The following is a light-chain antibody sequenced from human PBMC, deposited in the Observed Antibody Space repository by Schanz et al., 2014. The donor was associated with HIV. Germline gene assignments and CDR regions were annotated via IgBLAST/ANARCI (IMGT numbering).Light chain of an antibody. J-gene: IGKJ2*01. Sequence: DIQLPQSPSSLSASVGDRVSITCRASQSIGNSLAWYQLKPGRAPKLLIYAASTLVSGVPLKFSGTGSGTEFTLTISSLQPEDFTTYYCQHYNSFSSTFGQGTNLEIK. CDR1: QSIGNS. CDR2: AAS. V-gene: IGKV1-5*03. CDR3: QHYNSFSST.